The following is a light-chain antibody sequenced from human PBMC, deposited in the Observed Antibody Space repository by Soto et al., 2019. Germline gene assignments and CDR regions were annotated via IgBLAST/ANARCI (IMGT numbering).Light chain of an antibody. J-gene: IGKJ1*01. CDR1: QSISSW. CDR3: QQYKSYSRM. V-gene: IGKV1-5*01. Sequence: DIQMTQSPSTLSASVGDRVTITCRASQSISSWLAWYQQKPGKAPKLLIYDASTLESGVPSRFTGCGSGTEFTLTISSLQPEDFATYYCQQYKSYSRMFGQGTKVDI. CDR2: DAS.